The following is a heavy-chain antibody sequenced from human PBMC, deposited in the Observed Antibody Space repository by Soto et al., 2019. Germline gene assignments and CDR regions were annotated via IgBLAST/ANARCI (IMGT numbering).Heavy chain of an antibody. CDR3: AKATTNGGWFNPFDS. J-gene: IGHJ4*02. Sequence: GALRLSCAASGFSFVNYAMNWVRQAPGKGLEWVSGLSGSGTSTYYADSVKGRFTISRDNSRDTLFLQMNSLTADDTAVYYCAKATTNGGWFNPFDSWGQGALVTVSS. D-gene: IGHD6-19*01. CDR2: LSGSGTST. CDR1: GFSFVNYA. V-gene: IGHV3-23*01.